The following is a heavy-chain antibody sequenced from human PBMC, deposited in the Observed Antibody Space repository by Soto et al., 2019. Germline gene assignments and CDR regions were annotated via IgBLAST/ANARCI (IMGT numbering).Heavy chain of an antibody. V-gene: IGHV4-39*01. J-gene: IGHJ4*02. CDR1: DDSITSGAYY. Sequence: HLQLQESGPRLIKPSETLSLTCTVSDDSITSGAYYWGLIRQPPGKGLEWIVTIQYRGSTYYTPXXXXXXXXXXXXXXXXXXXXXTSVTAADTAVYFCAGMFWFGDLLFDYWGQGTLVTVSS. D-gene: IGHD3-10*01. CDR2: IQYRGST. CDR3: AGMFWFGDLLFDY.